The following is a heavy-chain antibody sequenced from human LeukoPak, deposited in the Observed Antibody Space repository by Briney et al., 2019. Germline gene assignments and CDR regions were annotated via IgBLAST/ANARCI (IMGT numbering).Heavy chain of an antibody. V-gene: IGHV1-69*13. CDR1: GGTFSSYG. CDR3: ARDGKEGQQPGKFDY. D-gene: IGHD6-13*01. CDR2: IIPIFGTA. J-gene: IGHJ4*02. Sequence: SVKVSCKASGGTFSSYGISWVRQAPGQGLEWMGGIIPIFGTANYAQKFQGRVTITADESTSTAYMELSSLRSEDTAVYYCARDGKEGQQPGKFDYWGQGTLVTVSS.